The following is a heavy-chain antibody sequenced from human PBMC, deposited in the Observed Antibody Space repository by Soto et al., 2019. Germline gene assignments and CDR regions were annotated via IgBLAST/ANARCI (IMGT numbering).Heavy chain of an antibody. CDR2: TYHRSKWYS. V-gene: IGHV6-1*01. CDR1: GDSVSSNSAA. CDR3: ARFRTGAVSGLDY. J-gene: IGHJ4*02. Sequence: SQTLSLTCAISGDSVSSNSAAWNWIRQSPSRGLEWLGRTYHRSKWYSDYAESVKSRITINPDTSKNQFSLQLNPVTPEDTAVYYCARFRTGAVSGLDYWGQGTPVTVSS. D-gene: IGHD3-10*01.